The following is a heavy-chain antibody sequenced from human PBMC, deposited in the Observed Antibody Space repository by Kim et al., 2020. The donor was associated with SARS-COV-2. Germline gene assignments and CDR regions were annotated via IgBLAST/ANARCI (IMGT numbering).Heavy chain of an antibody. D-gene: IGHD6-19*01. J-gene: IGHJ6*02. V-gene: IGHV5-51*01. CDR3: ARHRNEYSSGEEDGMDV. CDR1: GYSFTSYW. CDR2: IYPGDSDT. Sequence: GESLKISCKGSGYSFTSYWIGWVRQMPGKGLEWMGIIYPGDSDTRYSPSFQGQVTISADKSISTAYLQWSSLKASDTAMYYCARHRNEYSSGEEDGMDVWGQGTTVTVSS.